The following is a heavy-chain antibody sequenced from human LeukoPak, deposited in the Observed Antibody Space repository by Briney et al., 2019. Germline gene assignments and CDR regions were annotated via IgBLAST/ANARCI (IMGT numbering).Heavy chain of an antibody. Sequence: GGSLRLSCAASGFTFSSYWMSWVRQAPGKGLEWVSYISSSSSTIYYADSVKGRFTISRDNAKNSLYLQMNSLRAEDTAVYYCARAGDFWSGYYVDYWGQGTLVTVSS. V-gene: IGHV3-48*01. CDR2: ISSSSSTI. J-gene: IGHJ4*02. CDR1: GFTFSSYW. D-gene: IGHD3-3*01. CDR3: ARAGDFWSGYYVDY.